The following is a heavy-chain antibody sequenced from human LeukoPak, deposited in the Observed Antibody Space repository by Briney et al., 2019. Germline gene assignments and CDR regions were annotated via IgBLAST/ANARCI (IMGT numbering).Heavy chain of an antibody. J-gene: IGHJ4*02. CDR3: AKQSTARSLGE. D-gene: IGHD6-6*01. CDR1: GFPFTFA. Sequence: PGGSLRLSCAASGFPFTFAVSWVRQAPGKGLEWVSTISGSGGDTYYAESVKGRFTISRDNSKDALYLQMDSLRAEDTAVYYCAKQSTARSLGEGGRGTLVTVSS. V-gene: IGHV3-23*01. CDR2: ISGSGGDT.